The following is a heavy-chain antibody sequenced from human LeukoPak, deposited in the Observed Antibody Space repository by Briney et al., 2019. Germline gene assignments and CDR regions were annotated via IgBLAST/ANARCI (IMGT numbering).Heavy chain of an antibody. CDR2: LYYSGST. CDR3: ARTRGYSGYDQKRPFDY. D-gene: IGHD5-12*01. V-gene: IGHV4-38-2*01. Sequence: GSLRLSCAASGFTFSNDAMSWVRQPLGKGLEWIGSLYYSGSTYYNPSLKSRVTMSLDTSKNQFSLKLTSVTAADTAVYYCARTRGYSGYDQKRPFDYWGQGTLVTVSS. CDR1: GFTFSNDAM. J-gene: IGHJ4*02.